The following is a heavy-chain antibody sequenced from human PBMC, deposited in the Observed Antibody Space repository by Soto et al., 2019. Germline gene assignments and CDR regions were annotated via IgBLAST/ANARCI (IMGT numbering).Heavy chain of an antibody. CDR1: GFTFNTFG. V-gene: IGHV3-48*01. CDR3: ARDGAMTGVFDY. J-gene: IGHJ4*02. CDR2: ISVTSTTI. D-gene: IGHD3-9*01. Sequence: EVQLVESGGVLVQPGGSLRLSCAASGFTFNTFGMNWVRQAPGKGLEWISYISVTSTTIHYADSVKGRFVISRDNAKNSLFLQMDSLRVEDSAVYYCARDGAMTGVFDYWGPGTLVAVSS.